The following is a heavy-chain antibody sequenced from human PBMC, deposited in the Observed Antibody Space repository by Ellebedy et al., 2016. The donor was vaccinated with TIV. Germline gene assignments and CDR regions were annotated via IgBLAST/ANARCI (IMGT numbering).Heavy chain of an antibody. J-gene: IGHJ4*02. CDR2: ISAYNGNT. D-gene: IGHD5-18*01. CDR3: ARNTPMAEYFDY. CDR1: GGTFSSYA. V-gene: IGHV1-18*01. Sequence: AASVKVSCKASGGTFSSYAISWVRQAPGQGLEWMGWISAYNGNTNYAQNLQGRVTMTTDTSTSTAYMELRSLRSDDTAVYYCARNTPMAEYFDYWGQGTLVTVSS.